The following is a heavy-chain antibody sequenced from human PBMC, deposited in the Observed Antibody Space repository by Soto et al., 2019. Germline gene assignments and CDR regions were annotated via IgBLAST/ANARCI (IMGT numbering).Heavy chain of an antibody. CDR2: ISSSSYI. Sequence: PGGSLRLSCAASGFTFSSYSMNWVRQAPGKGLEWVSSISSSSYIYYADSVKGRFTISRDNAKNSLYLQMNSLRAEDTAVYYCARDYDFWSGYYTLGCGMDVWGQGTTVTVSS. CDR3: ARDYDFWSGYYTLGCGMDV. J-gene: IGHJ6*02. V-gene: IGHV3-21*01. CDR1: GFTFSSYS. D-gene: IGHD3-3*01.